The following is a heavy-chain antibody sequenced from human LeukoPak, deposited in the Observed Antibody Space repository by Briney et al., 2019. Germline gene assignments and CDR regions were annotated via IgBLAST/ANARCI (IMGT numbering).Heavy chain of an antibody. CDR1: GFTFSSYA. CDR3: ARDAARYSTGWYYDY. D-gene: IGHD6-19*01. CDR2: ISYDGSNK. V-gene: IGHV3-30-3*01. Sequence: GGSLRLSCAASGFTFSSYAMHWVRQAPGKGLEWVAVISYDGSNKYYADSVKGRFTISRDNSRNTLYLQMNSLRAEDTAVYYCARDAARYSTGWYYDYWGQGTLVTVSS. J-gene: IGHJ4*02.